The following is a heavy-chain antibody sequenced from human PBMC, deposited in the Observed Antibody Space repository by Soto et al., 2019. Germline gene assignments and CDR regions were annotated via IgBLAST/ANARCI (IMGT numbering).Heavy chain of an antibody. CDR2: IYPGDSDT. V-gene: IGHV5-51*01. D-gene: IGHD6-6*01. Sequence: GESLKISCKGSGYSFTSYWIGWVRQMPGKGLEWMGIIYPGDSDTRYSPSFQGQVTISADKSISTAYLQWSSLKASDTAMYYCARRGARHGYYYYGMDVWGQGTTVTVS. J-gene: IGHJ6*02. CDR3: ARRGARHGYYYYGMDV. CDR1: GYSFTSYW.